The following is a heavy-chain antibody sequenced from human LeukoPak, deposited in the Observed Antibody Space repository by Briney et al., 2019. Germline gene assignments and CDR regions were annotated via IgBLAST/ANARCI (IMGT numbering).Heavy chain of an antibody. CDR1: GFTFSNYG. Sequence: GGSLRLSCAASGFTFSNYGMHWVRQAPGKGLEWVAVISYDGSDKFYADSVKGRLTISRDNSKNTLYLQMNSLRTEDTAVYYCAKNRVVFNLIYAYYFDYWGQGTLVTVSS. CDR2: ISYDGSDK. CDR3: AKNRVVFNLIYAYYFDY. D-gene: IGHD1-7*01. V-gene: IGHV3-30*18. J-gene: IGHJ4*02.